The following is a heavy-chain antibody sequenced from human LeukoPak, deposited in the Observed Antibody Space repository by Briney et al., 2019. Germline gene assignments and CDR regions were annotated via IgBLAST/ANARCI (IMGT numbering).Heavy chain of an antibody. Sequence: SETLSLTCTVSGDSISGYYWSWIRQPAGKGLEWIGRIYSSGSTNYNPSLKSRVTMSVDTSRNQLSLKLASVTAADTAVYYCARGEWLFDAFDIWGQGTLVTVSS. V-gene: IGHV4-4*07. CDR2: IYSSGST. J-gene: IGHJ3*02. CDR1: GDSISGYY. D-gene: IGHD3-3*01. CDR3: ARGEWLFDAFDI.